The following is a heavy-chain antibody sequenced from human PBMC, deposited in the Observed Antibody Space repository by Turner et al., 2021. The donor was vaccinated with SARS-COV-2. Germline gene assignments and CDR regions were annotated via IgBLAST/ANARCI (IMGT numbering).Heavy chain of an antibody. J-gene: IGHJ4*02. D-gene: IGHD6-25*01. Sequence: EVQLLESGGDLIQPGGSLRLSCAASGFTFSNYAMGWGRPAPGKGLNWVSSISESGFSTYYADSVKGRFTISRDNSKNTLCLQMNSLRAEDTAVYYCATKSGGFDYWGQGTLVTVSS. CDR3: ATKSGGFDY. V-gene: IGHV3-23*01. CDR2: ISESGFST. CDR1: GFTFSNYA.